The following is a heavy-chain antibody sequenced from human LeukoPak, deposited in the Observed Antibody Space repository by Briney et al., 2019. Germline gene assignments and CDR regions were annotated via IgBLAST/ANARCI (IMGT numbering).Heavy chain of an antibody. CDR2: ISTNGGGT. CDR3: ARITEGYSYGGYFDF. Sequence: PGGSLRLSCAASGFTFSSYWMHWARQVPGKGLEYVSAISTNGGGTYYANSVKGRFTISRDNSKNTLYLQVGSLRVEDMGVYYCARITEGYSYGGYFDFWGQGTLVTVSS. CDR1: GFTFSSYW. D-gene: IGHD5-18*01. V-gene: IGHV3-64*01. J-gene: IGHJ4*02.